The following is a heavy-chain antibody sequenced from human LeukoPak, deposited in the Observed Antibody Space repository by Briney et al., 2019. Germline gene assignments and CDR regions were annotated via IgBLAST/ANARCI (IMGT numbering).Heavy chain of an antibody. Sequence: GGSLRLSCAASGFTFSSYGMHWVRQAPGKGLEWVAVISYDGSNKYCADSVKGRFTISRDNSKNTLYLQMNSLRAEDTAVYHCAKDEDGYSYGDYWGQGTLVTVSS. D-gene: IGHD5-18*01. CDR3: AKDEDGYSYGDY. J-gene: IGHJ4*02. CDR2: ISYDGSNK. V-gene: IGHV3-30*18. CDR1: GFTFSSYG.